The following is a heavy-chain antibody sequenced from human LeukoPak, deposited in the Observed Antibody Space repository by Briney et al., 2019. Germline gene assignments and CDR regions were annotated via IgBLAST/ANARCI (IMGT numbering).Heavy chain of an antibody. CDR3: ARSTLHVVVTANPFDY. J-gene: IGHJ4*02. V-gene: IGHV1-69*13. CDR1: GGTFSSYA. Sequence: SAKVSCKASGGTFSSYAISWVRQAPGQGLEWMGGIIPIFGTANYAQKFQGRVTITADESTSTAYMELSSLRSEDTAVYYCARSTLHVVVTANPFDYWGQGTLVTVSS. CDR2: IIPIFGTA. D-gene: IGHD2-21*02.